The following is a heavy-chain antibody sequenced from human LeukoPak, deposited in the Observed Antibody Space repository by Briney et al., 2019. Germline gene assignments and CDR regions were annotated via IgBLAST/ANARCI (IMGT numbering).Heavy chain of an antibody. CDR3: ARRGLRFNYGMDV. J-gene: IGHJ6*02. D-gene: IGHD3-3*01. V-gene: IGHV4-59*08. CDR2: IYYSGST. CDR1: GGXISSYY. Sequence: SETLSLTCTVSGGXISSYYWSWIRQPPGKGLEWIGYIYYSGSTNYNPSLRSRVTISVDTSKNQFSLKLSSVTAADTAVCYCARRGLRFNYGMDVWGQGTTVTVSS.